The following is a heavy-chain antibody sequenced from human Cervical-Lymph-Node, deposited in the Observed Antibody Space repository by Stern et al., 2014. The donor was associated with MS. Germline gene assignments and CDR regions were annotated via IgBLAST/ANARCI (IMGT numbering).Heavy chain of an antibody. V-gene: IGHV1-3*01. J-gene: IGHJ4*02. CDR2: INAGNGNT. Sequence: QVQLVQSGAEVKKPGASVKVSCKASGYTFTSYAMHWVRQAPGQRLEWMGWINAGNGNTKYSQKFQGRVTITRDTSASTAYMELSSLRSEDTAVYYCARDYYGSGSKGRYFDYWGQGTLVTVSS. D-gene: IGHD3-10*01. CDR1: GYTFTSYA. CDR3: ARDYYGSGSKGRYFDY.